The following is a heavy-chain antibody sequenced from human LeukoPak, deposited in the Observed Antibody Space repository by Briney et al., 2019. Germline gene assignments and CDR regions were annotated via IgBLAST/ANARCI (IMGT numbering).Heavy chain of an antibody. V-gene: IGHV3-48*02. CDR3: ARALDSSGYYIL. CDR1: GFTFSNYN. Sequence: GGSLRLSCAASGFTFSNYNMTWVRQAPGKGLEWASCISSSSTTIYYADSVKGRFTISRDNTKNSLYLQMNSLRDEDTAVYYCARALDSSGYYILWGQGTLVTVSS. CDR2: ISSSSTTI. D-gene: IGHD3-22*01. J-gene: IGHJ4*02.